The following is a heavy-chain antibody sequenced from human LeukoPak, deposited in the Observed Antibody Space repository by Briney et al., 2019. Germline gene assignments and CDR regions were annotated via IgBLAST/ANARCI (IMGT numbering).Heavy chain of an antibody. CDR3: EKSRSSGWEAFDY. Sequence: SLRLSCAASGFTFDDYAMHWVRQAPGKGLEWVSGISWNSGSIGYADSVKGRFTISRDNAKNSLYLQMNSLKAEDTALYYCEKSRSSGWEAFDYWGRGTLVTVSS. J-gene: IGHJ4*02. CDR1: GFTFDDYA. CDR2: ISWNSGSI. V-gene: IGHV3-9*01. D-gene: IGHD6-19*01.